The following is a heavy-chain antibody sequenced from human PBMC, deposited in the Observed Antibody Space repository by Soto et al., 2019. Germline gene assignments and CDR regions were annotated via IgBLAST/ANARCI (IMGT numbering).Heavy chain of an antibody. CDR2: IIPIFGTA. CDR1: GGTFSRYA. CDR3: ARDERKYDFWSGYYRIYYYYGMDV. J-gene: IGHJ6*02. D-gene: IGHD3-3*01. V-gene: IGHV1-69*13. Sequence: SVNVSCKGSGGTFSRYAISWVRQAPGQGLEWMGGIIPIFGTANYAQKFQGRVTITADESTSTAYMELSRLRFEDTAVYYCARDERKYDFWSGYYRIYYYYGMDVWGQGTTVTVSS.